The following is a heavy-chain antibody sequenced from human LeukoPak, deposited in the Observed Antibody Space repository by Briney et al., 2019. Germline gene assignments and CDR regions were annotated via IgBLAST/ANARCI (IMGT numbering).Heavy chain of an antibody. J-gene: IGHJ5*02. D-gene: IGHD4-17*01. CDR3: ARHLGGGDYLLWFDP. V-gene: IGHV4-38-2*01. CDR2: IYHSGST. CDR1: GYSISSGYY. Sequence: SETLSLTCAVSGYSISSGYYWGWIRQPPGKGLEWIGSIYHSGSTYYNPSLKSRVTISVDTSKNQFSLKLSSVTAADTAVYYCARHLGGGDYLLWFDPWGQGTLVTVSS.